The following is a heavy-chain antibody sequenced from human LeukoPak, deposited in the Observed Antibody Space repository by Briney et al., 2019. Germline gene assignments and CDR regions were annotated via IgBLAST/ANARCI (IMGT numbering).Heavy chain of an antibody. J-gene: IGHJ4*02. D-gene: IGHD3-9*01. CDR3: AKVRTSYYDILTGHFDY. Sequence: GGSLRLSRAASGFTFSSYGMSWVRQAPGKGLEWVSAISGSGGSTYYADSVKGRFTISRDNSKNTLYLQMNSLRAEDTAVYYCAKVRTSYYDILTGHFDYWGQGTLVTVSS. V-gene: IGHV3-23*01. CDR1: GFTFSSYG. CDR2: ISGSGGST.